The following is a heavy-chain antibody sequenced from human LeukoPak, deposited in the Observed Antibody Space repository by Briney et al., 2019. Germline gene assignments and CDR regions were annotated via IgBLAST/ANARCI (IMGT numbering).Heavy chain of an antibody. CDR3: ARDSPPVAAAGTGGY. V-gene: IGHV3-66*01. J-gene: IGHJ4*02. Sequence: SGGSLTLSCAVSGLNFKFYAMSWVRQAPGKGLEWVSVIYSGGSTYYADSVKGRFTISRDNSKNTLYLQMNSLRAEDTAVYYCARDSPPVAAAGTGGYWGQGTLVTVSS. D-gene: IGHD6-13*01. CDR1: GLNFKFYA. CDR2: IYSGGST.